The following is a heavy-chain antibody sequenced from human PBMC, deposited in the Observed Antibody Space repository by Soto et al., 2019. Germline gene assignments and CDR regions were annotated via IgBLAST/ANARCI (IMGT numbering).Heavy chain of an antibody. Sequence: SETLSLTCTVSGGSISSSSYYWGWIRQHPGKGLEWIGSIYYSGSTYYNPSLKSRVTISVDTSKNQFSLKLSSVTAADTAVYYCARPPGTSSGYFDYWGQGTLVTVSS. V-gene: IGHV4-39*01. D-gene: IGHD2-2*01. CDR1: GGSISSSSYY. J-gene: IGHJ4*02. CDR3: ARPPGTSSGYFDY. CDR2: IYYSGST.